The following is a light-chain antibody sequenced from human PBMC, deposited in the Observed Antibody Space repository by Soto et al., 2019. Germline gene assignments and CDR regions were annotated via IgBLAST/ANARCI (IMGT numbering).Light chain of an antibody. Sequence: FVVAHSRVTLFLSPGERDTLSCRPSQSISSSSLAWYQQKPGQAPRLLIYGASSRATGIPDRFSGGGSGTDFTLTISRLEPEDFAVYYCQQCGSSPWTFGQGTKVDIK. V-gene: IGKV3-20*01. CDR1: QSISSSS. CDR3: QQCGSSPWT. J-gene: IGKJ1*01. CDR2: GAS.